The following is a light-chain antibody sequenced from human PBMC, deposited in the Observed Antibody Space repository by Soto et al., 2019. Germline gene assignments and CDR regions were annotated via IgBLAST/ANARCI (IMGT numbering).Light chain of an antibody. V-gene: IGLV2-8*01. Sequence: QSALAQPPSASGSPGQSVAISCTRTSSDVGGYNYVSWYQQHPGKAPKLMIYEVNKRPSGVPDRFSGSKSGNTASLTVSGLQAEDGADYYCSSYAGSSNVFGTGTKVTVL. CDR1: SSDVGGYNY. CDR2: EVN. CDR3: SSYAGSSNV. J-gene: IGLJ1*01.